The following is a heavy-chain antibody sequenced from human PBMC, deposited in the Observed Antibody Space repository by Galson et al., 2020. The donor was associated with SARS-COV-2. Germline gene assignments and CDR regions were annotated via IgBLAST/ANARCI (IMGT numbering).Heavy chain of an antibody. Sequence: ETSETLSLTCTVSGGSISSGDYYWSWIRQPPGKGLEWIGYIYYSGSTYYNPSNKSRVTISVDTSKNQFSLKLSSVTAADTAVYYCARDEATGGLGDYYYDGMDVWGQGTTVTVSS. CDR1: GGSISSGDYY. J-gene: IGHJ6*02. CDR3: ARDEATGGLGDYYYDGMDV. V-gene: IGHV4-30-4*01. CDR2: IYYSGST. D-gene: IGHD1-26*01.